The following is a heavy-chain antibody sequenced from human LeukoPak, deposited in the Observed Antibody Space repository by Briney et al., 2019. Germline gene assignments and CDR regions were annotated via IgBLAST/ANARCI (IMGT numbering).Heavy chain of an antibody. CDR2: ISSSSSTI. Sequence: GGSLRLSCAASGFTFSSYSMNWVRQAPGKGLEWVSYISSSSSTIYYADSVKGRFTISRDNAKNSLYLQMNSLRAEDTAVYYCARVERSDIVVVGRNAFDIWGQGTMVTVSS. D-gene: IGHD2-15*01. J-gene: IGHJ3*02. V-gene: IGHV3-48*04. CDR3: ARVERSDIVVVGRNAFDI. CDR1: GFTFSSYS.